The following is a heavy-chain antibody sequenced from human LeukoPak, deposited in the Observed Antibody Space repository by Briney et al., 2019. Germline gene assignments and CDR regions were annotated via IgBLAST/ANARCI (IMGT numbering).Heavy chain of an antibody. V-gene: IGHV1-2*02. Sequence: ASVKVSCKASGYTFTGYYMHWVRQAPGQGLEWMGWINPNSGGTNYAQKFQGRVTMTRDTSISTAYMELSRLRSDDTAVYYCARATTMVRGVSRSKPYYFDYWGQGTLVTVSS. CDR1: GYTFTGYY. CDR2: INPNSGGT. J-gene: IGHJ4*02. D-gene: IGHD3-10*01. CDR3: ARATTMVRGVSRSKPYYFDY.